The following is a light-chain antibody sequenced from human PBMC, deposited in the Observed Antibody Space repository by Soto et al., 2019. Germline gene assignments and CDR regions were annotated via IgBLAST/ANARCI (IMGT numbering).Light chain of an antibody. J-gene: IGKJ1*01. CDR1: QSVSSSY. CDR2: GAS. V-gene: IGKV3-20*01. CDR3: QQYGSSSWT. Sequence: EIVLTQSPGTLSLSPGERATLSCRASQSVSSSYLAWYPQQPGQAPRLLIYGASSRATGIPDRFSGSGSGTDFTLTISRLEPEDFAVYYCQQYGSSSWTFGQGTKVDIK.